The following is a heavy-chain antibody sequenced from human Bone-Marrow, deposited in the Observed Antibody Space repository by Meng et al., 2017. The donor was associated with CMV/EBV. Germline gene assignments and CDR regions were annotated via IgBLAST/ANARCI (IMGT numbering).Heavy chain of an antibody. CDR1: GGSFSGSY. Sequence: AVYGGSFSGSYWSWIRQPPGKGLEWIGEINHSGSTNYNPSLKSRVTISVDTSKNQFSLKLSSVTAADTAVYYCARGLGAWNYKYFDYWGQGTLVTVSS. CDR3: ARGLGAWNYKYFDY. CDR2: INHSGST. D-gene: IGHD1-7*01. J-gene: IGHJ4*02. V-gene: IGHV4-34*01.